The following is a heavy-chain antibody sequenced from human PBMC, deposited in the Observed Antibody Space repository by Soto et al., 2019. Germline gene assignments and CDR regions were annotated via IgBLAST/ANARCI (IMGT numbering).Heavy chain of an antibody. D-gene: IGHD5-12*01. CDR2: ISGSGGST. CDR3: AKIMDIVVTEGFLAVDY. Sequence: VQLLESGGGLVQPGGSLRLSCAASGFTFSSYAMSWVRQAPGKGLEWVSAISGSGGSTYYADSVKGRFTISRDNSKNTLYLQMNSLRAEDTAVYYCAKIMDIVVTEGFLAVDYWGQGTLVTVSS. V-gene: IGHV3-23*01. J-gene: IGHJ4*02. CDR1: GFTFSSYA.